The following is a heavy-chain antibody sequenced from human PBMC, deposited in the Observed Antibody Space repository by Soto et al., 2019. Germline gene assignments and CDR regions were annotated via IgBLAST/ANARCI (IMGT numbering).Heavy chain of an antibody. CDR1: GFTFSSYA. Sequence: QVQLVESGGGVVQPGRSLRLSCAASGFTFSSYAMHWVRQAPGKGLEWVAVISYDGSNKYYADSVKGRFTISRDNSKNTMDLQMNSMRDEDTAVYYCAQDPRWGLPPLDYWGQGTLVTVSS. J-gene: IGHJ4*02. CDR2: ISYDGSNK. V-gene: IGHV3-30-3*01. CDR3: AQDPRWGLPPLDY. D-gene: IGHD1-26*01.